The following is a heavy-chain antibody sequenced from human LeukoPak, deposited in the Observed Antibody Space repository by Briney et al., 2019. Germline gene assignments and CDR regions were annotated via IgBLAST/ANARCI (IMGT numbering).Heavy chain of an antibody. J-gene: IGHJ4*02. V-gene: IGHV3-30*18. CDR3: AKELLAAASYFDY. CDR2: ISYDGSNK. CDR1: GFTFSSYG. Sequence: GGSLRFFCAASGFTFSSYGMHWVRQAPGKGLEWVADISYDGSNKYYADSVKGRFTISRENSKNTLYLQMNSLRAEDTAVYYFAKELLAAASYFDYWGQGTLVTVSS. D-gene: IGHD6-25*01.